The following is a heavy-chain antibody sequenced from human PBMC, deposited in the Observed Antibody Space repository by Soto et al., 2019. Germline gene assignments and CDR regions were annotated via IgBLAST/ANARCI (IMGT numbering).Heavy chain of an antibody. V-gene: IGHV3-15*01. D-gene: IGHD5-12*01. CDR3: TTVDSGYDGDYYYYMDV. CDR1: GFTFSNAW. CDR2: IKSKTDGGTT. Sequence: GGSLRLSCAASGFTFSNAWMSWVRQAPGKGLEWVGRIKSKTDGGTTDYAAPVKGRFTISRDDSKNTLYLQMNSLKTEDTAVYYCTTVDSGYDGDYYYYMDVWGKGTTVTVSS. J-gene: IGHJ6*03.